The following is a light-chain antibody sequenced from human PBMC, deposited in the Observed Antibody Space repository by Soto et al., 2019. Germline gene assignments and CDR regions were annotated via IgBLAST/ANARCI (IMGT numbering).Light chain of an antibody. CDR1: SSNIGAGYD. CDR2: GNS. CDR3: QSYDSSLSGNVV. J-gene: IGLJ2*01. V-gene: IGLV1-40*01. Sequence: QSVLTQPPSVSGAPGQRVTISCTGSSSNIGAGYDVHWYQQLPGTAPKLLIYGNSNRPSGVPDRFSGSKSGTSVSLAITGLQAEDEADYYCQSYDSSLSGNVVFGGGTKLTVL.